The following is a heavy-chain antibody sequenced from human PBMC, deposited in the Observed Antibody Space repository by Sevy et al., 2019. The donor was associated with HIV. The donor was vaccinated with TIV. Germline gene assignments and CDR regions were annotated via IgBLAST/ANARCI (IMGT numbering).Heavy chain of an antibody. J-gene: IGHJ5*01. D-gene: IGHD3-9*01. Sequence: ASVKVSCKTSGYPFTGHHLHWVRQAPGHGLEWMGWINSQNGVTKFAQKFQGRVLMTSDTSITTAYMELTSLRSDDTAIYYRARHTGFMLDSWGQGTLVTVSS. CDR1: GYPFTGHH. V-gene: IGHV1-2*02. CDR2: INSQNGVT. CDR3: ARHTGFMLDS.